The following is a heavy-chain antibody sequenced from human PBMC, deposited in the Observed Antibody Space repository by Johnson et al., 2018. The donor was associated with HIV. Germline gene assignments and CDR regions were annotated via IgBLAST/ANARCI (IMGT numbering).Heavy chain of an antibody. Sequence: VQLVESGGGLVQPGRSLRLSCAASGFIFGDYAMHWVRQVPGKGLEWVSGINWNRDNIAYADSVKGRFTISRDDAKNSLYLEMNSLRAEDTAVYYCARVGVVGVPNAFDVSGQGTLVTVSS. J-gene: IGHJ3*01. CDR2: INWNRDNI. CDR1: GFIFGDYA. D-gene: IGHD2-15*01. CDR3: ARVGVVGVPNAFDV. V-gene: IGHV3-9*01.